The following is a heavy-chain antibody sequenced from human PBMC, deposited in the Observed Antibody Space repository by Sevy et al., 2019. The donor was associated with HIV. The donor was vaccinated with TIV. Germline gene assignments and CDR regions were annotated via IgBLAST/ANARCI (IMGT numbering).Heavy chain of an antibody. Sequence: GGSLRLSCAASGFTFSSYGMHWVRQAPGKGLEWVAVISYDGSNKYYAYSVKGRFTIPSDNSKNTLYLQMNSLRAEDTAVYYCAKDKEASYYGSGSYSPDYWGQGTLVTVSS. CDR3: AKDKEASYYGSGSYSPDY. CDR2: ISYDGSNK. D-gene: IGHD3-10*01. V-gene: IGHV3-30*18. CDR1: GFTFSSYG. J-gene: IGHJ4*02.